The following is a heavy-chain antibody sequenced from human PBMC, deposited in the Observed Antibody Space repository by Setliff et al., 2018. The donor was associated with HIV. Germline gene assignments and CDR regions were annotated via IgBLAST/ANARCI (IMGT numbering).Heavy chain of an antibody. CDR3: ARVGYYDTSFDY. V-gene: IGHV4-39*01. D-gene: IGHD3-22*01. Sequence: SETLSLTCTVSGGSMNSSSYYWGWIRQPPGKGLEWLGSIYYSGKTYDNPSLKSRVTLSVDTSKDQFSLKLGSVTAADTAVYYCARVGYYDTSFDYWGQGTQVTVSS. J-gene: IGHJ4*02. CDR1: GGSMNSSSYY. CDR2: IYYSGKT.